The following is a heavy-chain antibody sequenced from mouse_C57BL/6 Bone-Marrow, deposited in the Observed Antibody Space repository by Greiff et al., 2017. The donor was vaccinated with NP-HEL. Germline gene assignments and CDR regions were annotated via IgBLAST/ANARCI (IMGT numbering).Heavy chain of an antibody. Sequence: VQLQQSGPGLVQPSQSLSITCTVSGFSLTSYGVHWVRQSPGKGLEWLGVIWSGGSTDYNAAFISRLSISKDNSKSQVFFKMNSLQADDTAIYYCARGSGGCAYWGQGTLVTVSA. CDR2: IWSGGST. D-gene: IGHD1-3*01. CDR1: GFSLTSYG. CDR3: ARGSGGCAY. V-gene: IGHV2-2*01. J-gene: IGHJ3*01.